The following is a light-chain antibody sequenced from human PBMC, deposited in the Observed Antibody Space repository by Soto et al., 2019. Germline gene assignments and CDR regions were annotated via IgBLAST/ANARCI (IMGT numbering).Light chain of an antibody. J-gene: IGKJ5*01. V-gene: IGKV1-39*01. CDR1: QSISSW. CDR3: QQSYSIPIT. Sequence: DIQMTQSPSTLSASVGDRVTITCRASQSISSWLAWYQQKPGKAPELLIYGASSLLRGVPSRFSGSGSGTDFTLTINSLQPEDFATYYCQQSYSIPITFGQGTRLEIK. CDR2: GAS.